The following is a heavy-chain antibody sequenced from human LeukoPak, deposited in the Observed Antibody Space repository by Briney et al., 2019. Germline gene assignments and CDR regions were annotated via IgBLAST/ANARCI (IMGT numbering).Heavy chain of an antibody. D-gene: IGHD6-13*01. CDR1: GFTFSSYE. V-gene: IGHV3-48*03. CDR2: ISSSGSTI. J-gene: IGHJ4*02. Sequence: GGSLRLSCAASGFTFSSYEMNWVRQAPGKGLEWVSYISSSGSTIYYADSVKGRFTISRDNAKNSLYLQMNSLRAEDTAVYYCATGSSWYPAQFDYWGQGTLVTVSS. CDR3: ATGSSWYPAQFDY.